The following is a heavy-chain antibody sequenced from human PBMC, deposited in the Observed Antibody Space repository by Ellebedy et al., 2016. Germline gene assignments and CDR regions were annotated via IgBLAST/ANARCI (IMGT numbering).Heavy chain of an antibody. V-gene: IGHV3-74*01. J-gene: IGHJ4*02. CDR1: GLTLSDYW. CDR2: ITSDGSIT. Sequence: GGSLRLSXAASGLTLSDYWMHWARQAPGKGLVWVSRITSDGSITIYADSVKGRFTISRDNAKNTLFLQMNSLRAEDSGIYYCATDRNRVRDIWGQGTLVTVSS. D-gene: IGHD2-21*02. CDR3: ATDRNRVRDI.